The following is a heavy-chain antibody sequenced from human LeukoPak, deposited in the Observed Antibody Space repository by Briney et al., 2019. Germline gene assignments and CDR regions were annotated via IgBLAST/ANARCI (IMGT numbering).Heavy chain of an antibody. Sequence: GASVKVSCKASGYTFTSYAMNWVRQAPGQGLEWMGWINTNTGNPTYAQAFTGGFFFSLATSISTAYLQISSLKAEDTAVYYCAMMSYYDSSGYYSWGQGTLVTVSS. CDR2: INTNTGNP. CDR3: AMMSYYDSSGYYS. D-gene: IGHD3-22*01. J-gene: IGHJ4*02. CDR1: GYTFTSYA. V-gene: IGHV7-4-1*02.